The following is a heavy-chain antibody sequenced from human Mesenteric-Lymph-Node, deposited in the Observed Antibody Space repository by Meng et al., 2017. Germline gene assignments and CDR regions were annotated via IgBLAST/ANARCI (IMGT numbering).Heavy chain of an antibody. CDR1: GFTFSTYA. J-gene: IGHJ5*02. Sequence: GESLKISCAASGFTFSTYAIHWVRQAPGKGLEYVSGISSNGDSTHYANSVKGRFTISRDNSKNTLYLQMGSLRAEDMAVYYCAKGSGGYDGYNWFDLWGQGTMVTVAS. D-gene: IGHD1-26*01. CDR3: AKGSGGYDGYNWFDL. V-gene: IGHV3-64*01. CDR2: ISSNGDST.